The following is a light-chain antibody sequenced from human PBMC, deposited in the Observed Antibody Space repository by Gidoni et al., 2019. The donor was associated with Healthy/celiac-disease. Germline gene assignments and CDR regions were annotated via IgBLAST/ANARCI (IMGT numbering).Light chain of an antibody. CDR3: QQYDNLPYT. CDR1: QDISNY. J-gene: IGKJ2*01. V-gene: IGKV1-33*01. Sequence: DIQTTQSPSSLSASVGDRVTITCQASQDISNYLNRYQQKPGKAPKLLIYDASNLETGVQSRFSGSGSGTDFTFTISSLQPEDIATYYCQQYDNLPYTFGQXTKLEIK. CDR2: DAS.